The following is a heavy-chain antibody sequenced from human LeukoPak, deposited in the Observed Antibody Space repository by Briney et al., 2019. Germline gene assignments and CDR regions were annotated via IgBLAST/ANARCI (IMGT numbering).Heavy chain of an antibody. CDR3: ARQYYYDSPFDY. CDR2: IYYSGST. J-gene: IGHJ4*02. Sequence: SETLSLTCTVSGGSISSYYWSWIRQPPGKGLEWIGYIYYSGSTNYNPSLKSRVTISVDTSKNQFSLKLSSVTAADTAVHYCARQYYYDSPFDYWGQGTLVTVSS. D-gene: IGHD3-22*01. CDR1: GGSISSYY. V-gene: IGHV4-59*01.